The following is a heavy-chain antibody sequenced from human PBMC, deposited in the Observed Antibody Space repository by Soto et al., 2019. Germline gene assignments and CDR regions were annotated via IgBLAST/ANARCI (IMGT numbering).Heavy chain of an antibody. Sequence: ASVKVSCKASGYTFTSYDINWVRQATGQGLEWMGWMNPNSGNTGYAQKFQGRVTMTRNTSISTAYMELSSLRSEDTAVYYCARCIAEAGTSDYWGQGTLVTVSS. CDR2: MNPNSGNT. CDR3: ARCIAEAGTSDY. D-gene: IGHD6-13*01. J-gene: IGHJ4*02. CDR1: GYTFTSYD. V-gene: IGHV1-8*01.